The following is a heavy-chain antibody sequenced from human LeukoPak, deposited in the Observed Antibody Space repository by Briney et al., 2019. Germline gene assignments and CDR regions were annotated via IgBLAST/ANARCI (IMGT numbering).Heavy chain of an antibody. CDR2: MNPNSGNT. CDR3: ARGKTTVTTWGGYYYYYYYMDV. D-gene: IGHD4-17*01. CDR1: GDTFTSYD. V-gene: IGHV1-8*03. J-gene: IGHJ6*03. Sequence: ASVKVSCKTSGDTFTSYDINWGRQAPGHGGEWMGWMNPNSGNTGSAQKFQGRVTINRNTSISTAYMELSSLRSEDTAVYYCARGKTTVTTWGGYYYYYYYMDVWGKGTTVTVSS.